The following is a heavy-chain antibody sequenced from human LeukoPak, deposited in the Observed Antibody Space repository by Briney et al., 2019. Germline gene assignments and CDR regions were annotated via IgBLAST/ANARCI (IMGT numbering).Heavy chain of an antibody. CDR3: ARVSGSYPKGYL. CDR1: GFTFSSYS. V-gene: IGHV3-21*01. D-gene: IGHD1-26*01. Sequence: GGSLRLSCAASGFTFSSYSMNWVRQAPGKGLEWVSSISSSSSYIYYADSVKGRFTISRDNAKNSLYLQMNSPRAEDTAVYYCARVSGSYPKGYLXGXGTLVTVSS. J-gene: IGHJ4*02. CDR2: ISSSSSYI.